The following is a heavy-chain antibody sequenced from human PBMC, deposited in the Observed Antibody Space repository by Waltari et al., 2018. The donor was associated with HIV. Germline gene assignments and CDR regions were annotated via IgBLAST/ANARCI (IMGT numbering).Heavy chain of an antibody. D-gene: IGHD2-21*02. CDR3: ASIAYCGGDCYPRGMDV. CDR1: GFTVSSNY. CDR2: SYSGGST. J-gene: IGHJ6*02. V-gene: IGHV3-66*01. Sequence: EVQLVESGGGLVQPGGSLRLSCAASGFTVSSNYMSWVRQAPGKGLDGVSVSYSGGSTYYADAVKGRFTISRDNSKNTLYLQMNSLRAEDTAVYYCASIAYCGGDCYPRGMDVWGQGTTVTVSS.